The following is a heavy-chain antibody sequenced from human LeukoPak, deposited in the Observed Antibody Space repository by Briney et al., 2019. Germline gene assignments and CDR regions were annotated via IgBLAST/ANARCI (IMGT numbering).Heavy chain of an antibody. CDR2: VYYSGTT. J-gene: IGHJ4*02. D-gene: IGHD4-23*01. CDR3: ARVGVDYSGNIIKYYFDY. CDR1: GGSISSYY. V-gene: IGHV4-59*01. Sequence: PSETLSLTCTVSGGSISSYYWSWIRQPPGKGLEWIGYVYYSGTTNYNPSLKSQVIISVDTSKNQFSLKLSPVIAADTAVYYCARVGVDYSGNIIKYYFDYWGQGTLVTVSS.